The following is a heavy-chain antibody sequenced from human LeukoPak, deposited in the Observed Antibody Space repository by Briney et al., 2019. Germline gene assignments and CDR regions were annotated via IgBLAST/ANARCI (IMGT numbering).Heavy chain of an antibody. CDR2: IYYSGST. CDR3: ARGTTHRDLDY. D-gene: IGHD1-1*01. CDR1: GGSISSYY. Sequence: PSETLSLTCTVSGGSISSYYWSWIRQPPGKGLEWIGYIYYSGSTYYNPSLKSRVTISVDTSKNQFSLKLSSVTAADTAVYYCARGTTHRDLDYWGQGTLVTVSS. J-gene: IGHJ4*02. V-gene: IGHV4-30-4*08.